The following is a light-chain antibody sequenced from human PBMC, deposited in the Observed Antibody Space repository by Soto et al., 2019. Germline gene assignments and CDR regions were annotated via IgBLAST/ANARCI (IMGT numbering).Light chain of an antibody. CDR1: QSISSTY. V-gene: IGKV3-20*01. Sequence: EIVLTQSPGTLSVSPGERATLFCRARQSISSTYLAWYQKKPGQAPRLLLYGAFNRATGIPARFSGSGSGTDFTLSISRLEPEDCAVYYCQQYGSSSFAFGPGTKVEIK. CDR3: QQYGSSSFA. CDR2: GAF. J-gene: IGKJ3*01.